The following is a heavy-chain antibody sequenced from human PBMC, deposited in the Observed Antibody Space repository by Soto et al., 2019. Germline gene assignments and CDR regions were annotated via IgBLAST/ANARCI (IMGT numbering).Heavy chain of an antibody. D-gene: IGHD6-13*01. V-gene: IGHV4-31*03. CDR1: GGSISSGGYY. CDR3: AREVSSSLYRGWFDP. Sequence: QLQLQEAGPGLVKPSQTLSLNCTVSGGSISSGGYYRSWIRQHPGKALEWIGYIYYSGSTYYNPVLKSRVTISVDTSKNKFPRKLSSVTAADTAVYYCAREVSSSLYRGWFDPWGQGTLVTVSS. CDR2: IYYSGST. J-gene: IGHJ5*02.